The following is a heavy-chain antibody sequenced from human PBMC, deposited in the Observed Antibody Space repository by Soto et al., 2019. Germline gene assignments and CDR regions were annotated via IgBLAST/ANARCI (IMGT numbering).Heavy chain of an antibody. CDR2: IYYSGST. CDR3: AFRYYDSSGGLIDY. Sequence: LSRTCTVSGGSISSGGYYWSWIRQHPGKGLEWIGYIYYSGSTYYNPSLKSRVTISVDTSKNQFSLKLSSVTAADTAVYYCAFRYYDSSGGLIDYRGQGTLVTVSS. CDR1: GGSISSGGYY. D-gene: IGHD3-22*01. V-gene: IGHV4-31*03. J-gene: IGHJ4*02.